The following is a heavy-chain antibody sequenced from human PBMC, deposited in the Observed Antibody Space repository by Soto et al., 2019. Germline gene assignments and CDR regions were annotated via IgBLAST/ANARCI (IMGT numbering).Heavy chain of an antibody. CDR1: GDSLSSSRYY. Sequence: SETLSLTCNVAGDSLSSSRYYWTWIRHPPGKVLEWIGTIFYSGSTYYNPSLKSRVTISVDTSENQLSLKLSSVTAADTAIYYCARQGTNFDSETYFPHPEYWGQGTLVTVS. J-gene: IGHJ4*02. CDR3: ARQGTNFDSETYFPHPEY. D-gene: IGHD3-10*01. V-gene: IGHV4-39*01. CDR2: IFYSGST.